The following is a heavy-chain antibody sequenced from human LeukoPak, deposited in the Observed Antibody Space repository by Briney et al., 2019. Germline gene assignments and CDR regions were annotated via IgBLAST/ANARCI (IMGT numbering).Heavy chain of an antibody. CDR2: IYHRGST. CDR1: GYSISSSKW. Sequence: PSETLSLTCAVSGYSISSSKWWGWIRQPPGKGLEWIEYIYHRGSTYYNPSLKSRVTMSVDTSKNQFSLKLSSVTAADTAVYYCARSPWFGELLDYYFDYWGQGTLVTVSS. D-gene: IGHD3-10*01. V-gene: IGHV4-28*01. CDR3: ARSPWFGELLDYYFDY. J-gene: IGHJ4*02.